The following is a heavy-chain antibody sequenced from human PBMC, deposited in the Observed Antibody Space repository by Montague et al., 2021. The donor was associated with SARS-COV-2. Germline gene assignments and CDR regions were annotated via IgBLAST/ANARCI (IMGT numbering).Heavy chain of an antibody. D-gene: IGHD3-3*01. J-gene: IGHJ6*03. CDR2: ISGSGGST. Sequence: SLRLSCAASGFTFSSYAMSWVRQAPGKGLEWVSAISGSGGSTYYADSVKGRFTISRDNSKNTLYLQMNSLRAEDTAVYYCAKGAGITIFGVVIPHYYYMDVWGEGTTVTVSS. CDR1: GFTFSSYA. CDR3: AKGAGITIFGVVIPHYYYMDV. V-gene: IGHV3-23*01.